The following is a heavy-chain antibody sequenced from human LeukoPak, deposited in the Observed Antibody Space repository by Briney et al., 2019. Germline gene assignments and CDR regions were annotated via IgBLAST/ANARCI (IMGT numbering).Heavy chain of an antibody. D-gene: IGHD6-19*01. CDR2: ISAYNGNT. J-gene: IGHJ4*02. V-gene: IGHV1-18*01. Sequence: ASVKVSCKASGYTFTSYGISWVRQAPGQGLEWMGWISAYNGNTNYAQKLQGRVTMTTDTSTSTAYMELRSLRSDDTAVYYCARDLRQWLVSPFDYWGQGTLVTVSS. CDR3: ARDLRQWLVSPFDY. CDR1: GYTFTSYG.